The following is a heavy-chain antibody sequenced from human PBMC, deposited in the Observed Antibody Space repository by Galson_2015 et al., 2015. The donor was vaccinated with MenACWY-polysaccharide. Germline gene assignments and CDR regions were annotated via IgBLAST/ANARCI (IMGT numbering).Heavy chain of an antibody. J-gene: IGHJ4*02. CDR2: INNDGSTT. Sequence: SLRLSCAASGFTFSTYWMHWVRQPPGKGLVWVSRINNDGSTTSYADSVKGQFTISRDNAKNTLYLQMNSLRAEDTAVYYCVRGVGIDPYWGQGTLVTVSS. V-gene: IGHV3-74*01. CDR3: VRGVGIDPY. CDR1: GFTFSTYW. D-gene: IGHD1-26*01.